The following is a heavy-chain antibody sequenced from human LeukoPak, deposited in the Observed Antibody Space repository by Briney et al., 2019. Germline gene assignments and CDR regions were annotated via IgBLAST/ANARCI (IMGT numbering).Heavy chain of an antibody. CDR2: IWYDGSNT. CDR3: ARGPPDSGSYYPDAFDI. J-gene: IGHJ3*02. D-gene: IGHD3-10*01. V-gene: IGHV3-33*01. CDR1: GFTFSSYS. Sequence: SGGSLRLSCAASGFTFSSYSMHWVRQAPGKGLEWVAAIWYDGSNTYYADSVKGRFTISRDNSKNTLYLQMNSLRAEDTAVYYCARGPPDSGSYYPDAFDIWGQGTMVTVSS.